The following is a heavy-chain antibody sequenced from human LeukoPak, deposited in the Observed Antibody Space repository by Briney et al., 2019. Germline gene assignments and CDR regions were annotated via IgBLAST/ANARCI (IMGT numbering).Heavy chain of an antibody. J-gene: IGHJ3*02. CDR3: ARDRLSSTWYRIDAFDI. D-gene: IGHD6-13*01. V-gene: IGHV3-7*01. CDR2: IKQDASEK. CDR1: GFTFSSYS. Sequence: PGGSLRLSCAASGFTFSSYSMNWVRQAPGKGLEWVANIKQDASEKYYVDSVKGRFTISRDNAKRSLHLQMNSLRAEDTAVYYCARDRLSSTWYRIDAFDIWGQGTMVTVSS.